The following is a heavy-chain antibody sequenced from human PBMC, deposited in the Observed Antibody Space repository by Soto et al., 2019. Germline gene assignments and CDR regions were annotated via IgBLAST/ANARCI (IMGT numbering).Heavy chain of an antibody. D-gene: IGHD1-26*01. CDR2: ISGSGFKK. V-gene: IGHV3-23*01. J-gene: IGHJ5*02. Sequence: PGGSLRLSCAASGFIFENFGMSWVRQAPGKGLEWISSISGSGFKKYYADSVKGRFTISRDNSKSTVYLELNNLSAEDTAVYHCTNHQGVELVPLATVDWFDPWGQGSVVTVSS. CDR1: GFIFENFG. CDR3: TNHQGVELVPLATVDWFDP.